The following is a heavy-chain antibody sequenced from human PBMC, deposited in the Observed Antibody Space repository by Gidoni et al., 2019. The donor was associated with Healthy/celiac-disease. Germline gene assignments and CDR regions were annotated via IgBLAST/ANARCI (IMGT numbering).Heavy chain of an antibody. J-gene: IGHJ4*02. CDR3: AKVGGGYYDSSGYYDY. CDR1: GFTCSSDA. CDR2: ISGSGGST. V-gene: IGHV3-23*01. Sequence: EVQLLESGGGLVQPGGSLRLSCAAAGFTCSSDAMSWVRQAPGKGLEWVSAISGSGGSTYYADSVKGRFPISRANSKNTLYLQMNSLRAEDTAVYYCAKVGGGYYDSSGYYDYWGQGTLVTVSS. D-gene: IGHD3-22*01.